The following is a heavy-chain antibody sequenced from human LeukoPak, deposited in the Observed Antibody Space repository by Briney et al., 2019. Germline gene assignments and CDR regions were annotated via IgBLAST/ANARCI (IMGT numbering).Heavy chain of an antibody. CDR2: ISSSSSTI. J-gene: IGHJ4*02. CDR3: AKRIAASPDY. CDR1: GFTFSSYS. Sequence: GGSLRLSCAASGFTFSSYSMNWVRQAPGKGLEWVSYISSSSSTIYYADSVKGRFTISRDNAKNSLYLQMNSLRAEDTAVYYCAKRIAASPDYWGQGTLVTVSS. D-gene: IGHD6-6*01. V-gene: IGHV3-48*01.